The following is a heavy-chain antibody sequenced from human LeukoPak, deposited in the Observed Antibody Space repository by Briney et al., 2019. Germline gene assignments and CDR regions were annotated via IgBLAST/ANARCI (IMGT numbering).Heavy chain of an antibody. CDR3: AREEVDYGDYPLDY. D-gene: IGHD4-17*01. Sequence: GGSLRLSCAASGFTFSSYSMNWVRQAPGKGLEWVSSISSSSSYIYYADSVKGRFTISRDNAKNSLCLQMNSLRAEDTAVYYCAREEVDYGDYPLDYWGQGTLVTVSS. V-gene: IGHV3-21*01. J-gene: IGHJ4*02. CDR1: GFTFSSYS. CDR2: ISSSSSYI.